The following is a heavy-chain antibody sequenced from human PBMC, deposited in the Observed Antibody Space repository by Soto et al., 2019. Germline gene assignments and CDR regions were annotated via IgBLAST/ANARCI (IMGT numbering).Heavy chain of an antibody. CDR3: ARDKNTVTTFWFDP. CDR2: IYYSGST. V-gene: IGHV4-59*08. J-gene: IGHJ5*02. Sequence: PSETLSLTCTVSGGSISSYYWSWIRQPPGKGLEWIGYIYYSGSTNYNPSLKSRVTISVDTSKNQFSLKLSSVTAADTAVYYCARDKNTVTTFWFDPWGQGTLVTVSS. D-gene: IGHD4-17*01. CDR1: GGSISSYY.